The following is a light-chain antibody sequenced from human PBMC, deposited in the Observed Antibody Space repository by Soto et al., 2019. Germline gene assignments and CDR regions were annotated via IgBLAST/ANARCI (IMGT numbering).Light chain of an antibody. CDR1: SSDVGGYNS. Sequence: QSVLTQPRSVSGSPGQSVTISCTGTSSDVGGYNSVSWYQQHPGKAPKLMIYDVNKRPSGVPDRFSGSKSGNTASLTISGLQAEDEADYYCCSYAGSYSYVFATGTKLTVL. CDR3: CSYAGSYSYV. CDR2: DVN. J-gene: IGLJ1*01. V-gene: IGLV2-11*01.